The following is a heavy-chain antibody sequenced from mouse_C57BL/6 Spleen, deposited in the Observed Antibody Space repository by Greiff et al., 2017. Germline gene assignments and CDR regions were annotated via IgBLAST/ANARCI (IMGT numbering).Heavy chain of an antibody. CDR2: INPSSGYT. Sequence: QVQLQQSGAELARPGASVKMSCKASGYTFTSYTMHWVKQRPGQGLEWIGYINPSSGYTKYNQKFKDKATLTADKSYSTAYMQLSSLTSEDSAVYYCARWGGTSYYFDYWGQGTTLTVSS. V-gene: IGHV1-4*01. D-gene: IGHD2-14*01. CDR1: GYTFTSYT. CDR3: ARWGGTSYYFDY. J-gene: IGHJ2*01.